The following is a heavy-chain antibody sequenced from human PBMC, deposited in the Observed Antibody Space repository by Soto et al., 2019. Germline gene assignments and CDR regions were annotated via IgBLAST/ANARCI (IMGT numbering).Heavy chain of an antibody. CDR3: ARNQWPDAFDI. J-gene: IGHJ3*02. CDR1: GYTFTGYY. V-gene: IGHV1-18*04. CDR2: INANSGNT. Sequence: ASVKVSCKASGYTFTGYYMHWVRQAPGQGLEWMGWINANSGNTNYAQKLQGRVTMTTDTSKSTAYMELRSLRSDDTAVYYCARNQWPDAFDIWGQGTMVTVSS. D-gene: IGHD6-19*01.